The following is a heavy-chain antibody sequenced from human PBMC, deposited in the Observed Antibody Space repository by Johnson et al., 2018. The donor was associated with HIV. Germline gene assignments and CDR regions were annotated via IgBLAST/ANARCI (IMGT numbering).Heavy chain of an antibody. J-gene: IGHJ3*02. D-gene: IGHD6-6*01. CDR2: IRYDGSNK. CDR3: ARDSSNSFRFEMYAFDI. CDR1: GFTFSSYG. Sequence: QVQLVESGGGLVQPGGSLRLSCAASGFTFSSYGMHWVRQAPGKGLEWVAFIRYDGSNKYYADSVKGRFTISRDNSKNTLYLQMNSLRVEDTAVYYCARDSSNSFRFEMYAFDIWGQGTMVTVSS. V-gene: IGHV3-30*02.